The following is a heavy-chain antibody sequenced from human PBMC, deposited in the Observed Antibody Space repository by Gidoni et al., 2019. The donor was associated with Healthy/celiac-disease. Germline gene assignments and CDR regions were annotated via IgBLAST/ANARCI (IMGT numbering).Heavy chain of an antibody. Sequence: VKKPGSSVKVYCKSSGGTFSSYAISLVRQAPGQGLEWMGGIIPIFVTANYAHKFQGRVTITADESTSTAYMELSSLRSEDTAVYYCARWELVGAFYGMDVWGQGTTVTVSS. CDR1: GGTFSSYA. J-gene: IGHJ6*02. CDR3: ARWELVGAFYGMDV. D-gene: IGHD1-26*01. CDR2: IIPIFVTA. V-gene: IGHV1-69*01.